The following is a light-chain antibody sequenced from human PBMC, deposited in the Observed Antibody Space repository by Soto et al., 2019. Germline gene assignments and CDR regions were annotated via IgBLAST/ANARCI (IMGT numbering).Light chain of an antibody. CDR1: QGISND. CDR3: LQHNSYPIT. J-gene: IGKJ5*01. CDR2: AAS. V-gene: IGKV1-17*01. Sequence: DIQMTHPPCSLSASVGDRVTITSPASQGISNDLGWYQQKPGKAPKRLIYAASSLQSGVPSRFSGSGSGTEFTLTISSLQPEDFATYYCLQHNSYPITFGQGTRLEIK.